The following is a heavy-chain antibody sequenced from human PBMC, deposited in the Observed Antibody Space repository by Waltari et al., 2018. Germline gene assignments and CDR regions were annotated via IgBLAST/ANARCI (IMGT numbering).Heavy chain of an antibody. V-gene: IGHV3-21*01. D-gene: IGHD6-19*01. J-gene: IGHJ4*02. Sequence: EVQLVESGGGLVKPGGSLRLSCAASGFTFSSYSMHWHRQAPGKGLEWVSSISSSSSYIYYADSVKGRFTISRDNAKNSLYLQMNSLRAEDTAVYYCARGGGAVAGTTGYWGQGTLVTVSS. CDR3: ARGGGAVAGTTGY. CDR2: ISSSSSYI. CDR1: GFTFSSYS.